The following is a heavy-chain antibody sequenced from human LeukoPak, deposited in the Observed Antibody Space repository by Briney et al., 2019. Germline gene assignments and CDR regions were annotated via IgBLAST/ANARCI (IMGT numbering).Heavy chain of an antibody. V-gene: IGHV1-2*02. Sequence: ASVKVSCKASGYTFTGYYMHWVRQAPGQGLEWMGWINPNSGGTNYAQKFQGRVTMTRDTSISTAYMELSRLRSDDTAVYYCARDKSGSYWPYFDYWGQGTLVTVSS. D-gene: IGHD1-26*01. CDR3: ARDKSGSYWPYFDY. CDR1: GYTFTGYY. CDR2: INPNSGGT. J-gene: IGHJ4*02.